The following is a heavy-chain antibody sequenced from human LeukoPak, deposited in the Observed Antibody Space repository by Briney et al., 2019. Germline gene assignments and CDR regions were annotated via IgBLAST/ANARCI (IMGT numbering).Heavy chain of an antibody. J-gene: IGHJ4*02. D-gene: IGHD2-2*01. CDR2: IYPGDSDT. CDR3: ARQPPYCSTTSCYFDF. V-gene: IGHV5-51*01. CDR1: GYSFTSYW. Sequence: GESLKISCEGYGYSFTSYWIGWVRQMPGKGLEWMGIIYPGDSDTRYSPSFQGQVTISADKSINTAYLQWSSLKASDTAMYYCARQPPYCSTTSCYFDFWGQGTLVTVSS.